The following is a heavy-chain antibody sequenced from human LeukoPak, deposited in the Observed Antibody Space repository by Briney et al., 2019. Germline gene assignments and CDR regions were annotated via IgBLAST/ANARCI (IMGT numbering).Heavy chain of an antibody. V-gene: IGHV1-8*01. Sequence: GASVEVSCKASGYTFTSHDINWVRQATGQGLEWLGFMNPNSGNTGYAQKFQGRVIMTSDTSITTAYMELSSLTSEDTAVYYCTRVPRASYSHWVQGTLVTVSS. CDR1: GYTFTSHD. CDR2: MNPNSGNT. J-gene: IGHJ4*02. D-gene: IGHD2-21*01. CDR3: TRVPRASYSH.